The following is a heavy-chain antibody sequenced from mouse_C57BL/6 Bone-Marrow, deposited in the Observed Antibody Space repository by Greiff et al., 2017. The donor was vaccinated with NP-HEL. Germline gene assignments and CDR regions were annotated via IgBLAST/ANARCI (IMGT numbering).Heavy chain of an antibody. D-gene: IGHD2-3*01. Sequence: EVKLVESGGGLVQPGGSLKLSCAASGFTFSDYYMYWVRQTPEKRLEWVAYISNGGGSTYYPDTVKGRFTISRDNAKNTLYLQMSRLKSEDTAMYYCARHRGLLRDFDVWGTGTTVTVSS. CDR1: GFTFSDYY. CDR3: ARHRGLLRDFDV. V-gene: IGHV5-12*01. J-gene: IGHJ1*03. CDR2: ISNGGGST.